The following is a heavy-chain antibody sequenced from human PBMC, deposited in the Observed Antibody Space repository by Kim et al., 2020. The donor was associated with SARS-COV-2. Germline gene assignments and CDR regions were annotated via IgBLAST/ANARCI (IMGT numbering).Heavy chain of an antibody. V-gene: IGHV1-69*13. CDR1: GGTFSSYA. Sequence: SVKVSCKASGGTFSSYAISCVRQAPGQGLEWMGGIIPIFGTANYAQKFQGRVTITADESTSTAYMELSSLRSEDTAVYYCASDGIVVVTSYYYYGMDVWGQGTTVTVSS. CDR2: IIPIFGTA. J-gene: IGHJ6*02. D-gene: IGHD2-21*02. CDR3: ASDGIVVVTSYYYYGMDV.